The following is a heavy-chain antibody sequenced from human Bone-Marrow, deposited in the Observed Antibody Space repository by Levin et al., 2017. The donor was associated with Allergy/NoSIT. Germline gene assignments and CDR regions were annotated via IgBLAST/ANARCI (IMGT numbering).Heavy chain of an antibody. Sequence: LSLTCAASGILFSSYDMNWVRQAPGKGLEWVSSISAGGNYIYYADSVKGRFTISRDNAKNSLFLQMNSLRAEDTAVYYCASWAMYHYDRSAFDYFYYAMDVWGQGATVTVSS. CDR2: ISAGGNYI. D-gene: IGHD3-22*01. V-gene: IGHV3-21*01. CDR1: GILFSSYD. J-gene: IGHJ6*02. CDR3: ASWAMYHYDRSAFDYFYYAMDV.